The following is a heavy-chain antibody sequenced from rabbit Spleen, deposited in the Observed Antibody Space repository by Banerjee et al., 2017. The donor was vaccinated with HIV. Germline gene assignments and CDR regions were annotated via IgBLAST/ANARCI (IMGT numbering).Heavy chain of an antibody. V-gene: IGHV1S45*01. J-gene: IGHJ4*01. CDR1: GFSFSSSYC. D-gene: IGHD4-2*01. CDR3: ARDPAGSAGYSFNL. Sequence: QEQLEESGGDLVKPGASLTLTCTASGFSFSSSYCISWVRQAPGKGLEWIACIYAGSSGSTYYASWAKGRFTISKTSSTTVTLQMTSLTAADTTTYFCARDPAGSAGYSFNLWGPGTLVTVS. CDR2: IYAGSSGST.